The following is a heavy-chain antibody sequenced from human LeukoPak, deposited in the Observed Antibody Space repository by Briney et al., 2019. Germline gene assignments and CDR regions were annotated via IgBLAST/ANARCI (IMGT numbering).Heavy chain of an antibody. Sequence: PGGSLRLSCVASGFSFSDYYMKWFRQAPGKGLEWLSFISGSGHNILYTDSVKGRFTVSRDNVKKTVFLQMNSLRADDTAVYYCARDLFSFYYDSSGYCDYWGQGTRVTVSS. CDR3: ARDLFSFYYDSSGYCDY. CDR2: ISGSGHNI. CDR1: GFSFSDYY. D-gene: IGHD3-22*01. J-gene: IGHJ4*02. V-gene: IGHV3-11*01.